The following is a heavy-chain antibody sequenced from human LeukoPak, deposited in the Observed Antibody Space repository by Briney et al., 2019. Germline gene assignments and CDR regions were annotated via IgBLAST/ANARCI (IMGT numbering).Heavy chain of an antibody. D-gene: IGHD6-13*01. CDR2: IIPIFGTA. V-gene: IGHV1-69*06. CDR1: GGTFSSYA. CDR3: ARGDSGSDNWFDP. J-gene: IGHJ5*02. Sequence: ASVKVSCKASGGTFSSYAISWVRQAPGQGLEWMGGIIPIFGTANYAQKFQGRVTITADKSTSTAYMELSSLRSEDTAVYYCARGDSGSDNWFDPWGQGTLVTVSS.